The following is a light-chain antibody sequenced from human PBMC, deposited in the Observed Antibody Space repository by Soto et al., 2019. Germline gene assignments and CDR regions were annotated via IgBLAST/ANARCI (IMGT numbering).Light chain of an antibody. CDR1: SSDIGGYNY. CDR3: SSYRNNSPWV. Sequence: QSVLTQPASVSGSPGQSITISCTGTSSDIGGYNYVSWYQQHPGKAPKLMIYDVNNRPSGVSDRFSGSKSGNTASLTISGLQAEDEADYYCSSYRNNSPWVFGGGTKVTVL. V-gene: IGLV2-14*03. J-gene: IGLJ3*02. CDR2: DVN.